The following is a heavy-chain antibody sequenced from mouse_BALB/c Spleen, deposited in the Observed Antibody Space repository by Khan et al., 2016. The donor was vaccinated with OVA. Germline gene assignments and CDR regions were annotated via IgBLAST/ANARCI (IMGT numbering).Heavy chain of an antibody. CDR3: ARSNYYGGSLYAMDY. Sequence: DLVKPGASVKLSCKASGYTFTSYWIYWIKQRPGEGLEWIGRLGPGSGSTYYNEMFKDKATLTVDTSSSTSYIQLSSLSSEDSAVYFWARSNYYGGSLYAMDYWGQRTSVTVSP. D-gene: IGHD1-1*01. CDR2: LGPGSGST. V-gene: IGHV1S41*01. J-gene: IGHJ4*01. CDR1: GYTFTSYW.